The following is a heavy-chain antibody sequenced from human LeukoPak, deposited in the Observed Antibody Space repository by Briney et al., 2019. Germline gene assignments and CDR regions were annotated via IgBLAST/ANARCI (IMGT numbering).Heavy chain of an antibody. D-gene: IGHD6-19*01. CDR3: AKDPYSSGWILYFQH. CDR1: GFTFSSYA. Sequence: GGSLRLSCAASGFTFSSYAMSWVRQAPGKGLEWVSAISGSGGSTYYADSVKGRFTISRDNSKNTLYLQMNSLRAEDTAVYYCAKDPYSSGWILYFQHWGQGTLVTVSS. CDR2: ISGSGGST. J-gene: IGHJ1*01. V-gene: IGHV3-23*01.